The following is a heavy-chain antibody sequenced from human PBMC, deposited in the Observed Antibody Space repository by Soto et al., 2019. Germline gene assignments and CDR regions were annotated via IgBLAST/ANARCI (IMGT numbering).Heavy chain of an antibody. CDR1: GFTFSSYA. CDR3: ARGPSYESSGYYLDY. Sequence: GGSLRLSCAASGFTFSSYAMSWVRQAPGKGLEWVSYISSSSSYTNYADSVKGRFTISRDNAKNSLYLQMNSLRAEDTAVYYCARGPSYESSGYYLDYWGQGTLVTVSS. J-gene: IGHJ4*02. CDR2: ISSSSSYT. D-gene: IGHD3-22*01. V-gene: IGHV3-21*05.